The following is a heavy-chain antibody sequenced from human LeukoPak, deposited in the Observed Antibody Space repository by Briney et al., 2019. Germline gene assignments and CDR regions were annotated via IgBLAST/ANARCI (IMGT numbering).Heavy chain of an antibody. CDR1: GFTFSSYS. CDR3: ARGPTYYDFWSGPRTGFDP. V-gene: IGHV3-48*02. J-gene: IGHJ5*02. Sequence: PGGSLRPSCAASGFTFSSYSMNWVRQAPGKGLEWVSYISSSSSTIYYADSVKGRFTISRDNAKNSLYLQMNSLRDEDTAVYYCARGPTYYDFWSGPRTGFDPWGQGTLVTVSS. CDR2: ISSSSSTI. D-gene: IGHD3-3*01.